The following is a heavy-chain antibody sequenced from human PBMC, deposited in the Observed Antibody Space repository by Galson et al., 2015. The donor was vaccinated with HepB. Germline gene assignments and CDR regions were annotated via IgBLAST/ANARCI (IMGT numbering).Heavy chain of an antibody. CDR2: ITNSGDYT. D-gene: IGHD1-26*01. CDR3: AKGRYSGTRYGMDV. CDR1: GFTFNTYA. V-gene: IGHV3-23*01. J-gene: IGHJ6*02. Sequence: SLRLSCAASGFTFNTYAMTWVRQTPGKGLEWVSTITNSGDYTYYADSAKGRFTISRDNSKNTLYLQMNSLRAEDTALYYCAKGRYSGTRYGMDVWGQGTTVTVSS.